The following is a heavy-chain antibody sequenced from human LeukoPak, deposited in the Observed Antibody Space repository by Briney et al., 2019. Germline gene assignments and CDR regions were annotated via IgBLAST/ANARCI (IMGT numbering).Heavy chain of an antibody. D-gene: IGHD3-3*01. V-gene: IGHV1-46*01. CDR3: ARIFGVAIGATAYGMDV. Sequence: ASVKVSCKASGYTFTSYYMHWVRQAPGQGLEWMGIINPSGGSTSYAQKFQGGVTMTRDTSTSTVYMELSSLRSEDTAVYYCARIFGVAIGATAYGMDVWGQGTTVTVSS. CDR2: INPSGGST. CDR1: GYTFTSYY. J-gene: IGHJ6*02.